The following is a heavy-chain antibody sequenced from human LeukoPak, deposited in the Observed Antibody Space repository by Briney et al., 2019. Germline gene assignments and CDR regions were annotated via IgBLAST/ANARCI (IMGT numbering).Heavy chain of an antibody. CDR1: GGSISSSSCY. CDR2: IYYSGST. V-gene: IGHV4-39*01. D-gene: IGHD4-23*01. J-gene: IGHJ3*02. CDR3: ARRDGNNDAFDI. Sequence: SETLSLTCTVSGGSISSSSCYWGWIRQPPGKGLEWIGSIYYSGSTYYNPSLKSRVTISVDTSKNQFSLKLSSVTAAGTAVYYCARRDGNNDAFDIWGQGTMVTVSS.